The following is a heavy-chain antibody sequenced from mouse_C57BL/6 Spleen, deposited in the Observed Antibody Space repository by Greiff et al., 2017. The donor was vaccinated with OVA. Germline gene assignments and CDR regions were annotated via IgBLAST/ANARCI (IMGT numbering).Heavy chain of an antibody. D-gene: IGHD4-1*01. CDR3: ARCGNWDWYFDV. Sequence: DVKLVESEGGLAQPGSSMKLSCTASGFTFSDYYMAWVRQVREKGLEWVANINYDGSSTYYLDSLKSRFIISRDNAKNILYLQMSSLKSEDTATYYCARCGNWDWYFDVWGTGTTVTVSS. V-gene: IGHV5-16*01. CDR1: GFTFSDYY. CDR2: INYDGSST. J-gene: IGHJ1*03.